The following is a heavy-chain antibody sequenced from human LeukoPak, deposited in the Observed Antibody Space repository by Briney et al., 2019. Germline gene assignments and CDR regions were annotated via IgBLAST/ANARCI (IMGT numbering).Heavy chain of an antibody. CDR3: AKKAQYNGNYPLDY. V-gene: IGHV3-23*01. CDR1: EFTFSSYV. D-gene: IGHD1-26*01. J-gene: IGHJ4*02. Sequence: GGSLRLSCVASEFTFSSYVMSWVRQAPGKGLEWVSSISGNGINTYYADSVKGRFTISRDNSKNTLYLQMNSLRAEDTALYFCAKKAQYNGNYPLDYWGQGTLVTVSS. CDR2: ISGNGINT.